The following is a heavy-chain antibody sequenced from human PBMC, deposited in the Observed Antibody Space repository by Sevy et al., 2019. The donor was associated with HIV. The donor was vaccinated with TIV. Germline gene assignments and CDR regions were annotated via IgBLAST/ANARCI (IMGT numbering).Heavy chain of an antibody. CDR3: AKGSGSSVRRGVFDM. CDR2: ISGSGGST. J-gene: IGHJ3*02. Sequence: GGSLRLSCAASGITFNSYAMTWVRQAPGKGLEWVSVISGSGGSTYNADSVKGRFTISRDNSKNTLYLQMNSLRVEDTALYFCAKGSGSSVRRGVFDMWGQGTLVTVSS. CDR1: GITFNSYA. V-gene: IGHV3-23*01. D-gene: IGHD1-26*01.